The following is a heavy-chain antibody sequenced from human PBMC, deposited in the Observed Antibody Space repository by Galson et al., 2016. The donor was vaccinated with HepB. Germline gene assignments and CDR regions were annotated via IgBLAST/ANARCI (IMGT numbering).Heavy chain of an antibody. J-gene: IGHJ5*02. CDR3: AGDYVPGA. D-gene: IGHD3-10*01. CDR2: ISSASSIK. Sequence: SLRLSCADPGFTFNTYGMNWVRQAPGKGLEWVSYISSASSIKYYADSVKGRFTISRDNARHSLYLEMNSLRGEDTAMYYCAGDYVPGAWGQGVLVTVSS. V-gene: IGHV3-48*04. CDR1: GFTFNTYG.